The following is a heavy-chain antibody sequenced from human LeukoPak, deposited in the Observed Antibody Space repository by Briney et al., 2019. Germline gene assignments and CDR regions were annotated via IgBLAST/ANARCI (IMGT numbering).Heavy chain of an antibody. CDR1: GYTFTSYG. CDR2: INPNSGGT. CDR3: ARDFYCSSTSCPNLDYYYYMDV. V-gene: IGHV1-2*02. J-gene: IGHJ6*03. Sequence: ASVKVSCKASGYTFTSYGISWVRQAPGQGLEWMGWINPNSGGTNYAQKFQGRVTMTRDTSISTAYMELSRLRSDDTAVYYCARDFYCSSTSCPNLDYYYYMDVWGKGTTVTVSS. D-gene: IGHD2-2*01.